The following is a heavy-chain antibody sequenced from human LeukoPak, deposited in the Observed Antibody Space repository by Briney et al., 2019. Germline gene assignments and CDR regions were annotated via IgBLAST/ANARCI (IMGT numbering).Heavy chain of an antibody. D-gene: IGHD3-22*01. Sequence: GGSLRLSCSASGFTFSSYTMNWVRQAPGEGLEWVSSISGRSTYIFYADSVKGRFTISRDNAKNSLSLQTNSLRAEDTAVYYCARGLGTTVTNEYYYDSSGYYDGGLDYWGQGTLVTVSS. J-gene: IGHJ4*02. CDR1: GFTFSSYT. V-gene: IGHV3-21*01. CDR3: ARGLGTTVTNEYYYDSSGYYDGGLDY. CDR2: ISGRSTYI.